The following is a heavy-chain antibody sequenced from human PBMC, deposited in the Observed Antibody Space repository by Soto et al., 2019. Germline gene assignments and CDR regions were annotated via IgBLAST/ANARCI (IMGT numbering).Heavy chain of an antibody. V-gene: IGHV3-33*01. CDR3: ARDFGQPVGY. CDR1: GFTLSSYG. D-gene: IGHD3-3*01. J-gene: IGHJ4*02. CDR2: IWHDGTNE. Sequence: QVQLVESGGGVVQPGRSLRLSCAASGFTLSSYGIHWVRQAPGEGLEWVAGIWHDGTNEYYTDSVKGRFTISRDNSKNTLYLQMNSLKVEDTAVYYCARDFGQPVGYWGQGTLVTVSS.